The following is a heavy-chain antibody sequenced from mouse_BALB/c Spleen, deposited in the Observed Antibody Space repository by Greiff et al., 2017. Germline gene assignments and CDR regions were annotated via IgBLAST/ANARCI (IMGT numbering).Heavy chain of an antibody. CDR1: GYSITSGYY. CDR2: ISYDGSN. CDR3: ARESLGAMDY. Sequence: EVQLQQSGPGLVKPSQSLSLTCSVTGYSITSGYYWNWIRQFPGNKLEWMGYISYDGSNNYNPSLKNRISITRDTSKNQFFLKLNSVTTEDTATYYCARESLGAMDYWGQGTSVTVSS. J-gene: IGHJ4*01. V-gene: IGHV3-6*02.